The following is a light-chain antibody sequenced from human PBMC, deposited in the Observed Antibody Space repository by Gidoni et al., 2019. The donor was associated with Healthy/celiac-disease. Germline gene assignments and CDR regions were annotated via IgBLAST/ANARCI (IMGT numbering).Light chain of an antibody. CDR1: QSVSSSD. V-gene: IGKV3-20*01. J-gene: IGKJ1*01. Sequence: IVLTQSPGTLSLSPGERAILSCRASQSVSSSDLAWYQQKPGQAPRLLSYGAASRATGSPDRFSGSGCGTDFTLTISRLEPEEFAGYYCQQYGRSPTFGQGTKVEIK. CDR3: QQYGRSPT. CDR2: GAA.